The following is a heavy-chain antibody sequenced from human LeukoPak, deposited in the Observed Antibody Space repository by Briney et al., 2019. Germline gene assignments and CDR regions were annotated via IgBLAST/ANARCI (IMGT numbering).Heavy chain of an antibody. CDR1: GFIFGNYA. Sequence: GASLRLSCAASGFIFGNYAMSWVRQAPGEGLEWVSAIGGRDGYTYYADSVKGRFTVSRDDPKNTLYMQMNTLRVEDAAVYYCAKWGDYDILTVYYDSDYWGHGTLVTVSS. CDR3: AKWGDYDILTVYYDSDY. V-gene: IGHV3-23*01. CDR2: IGGRDGYT. J-gene: IGHJ4*01. D-gene: IGHD3-9*01.